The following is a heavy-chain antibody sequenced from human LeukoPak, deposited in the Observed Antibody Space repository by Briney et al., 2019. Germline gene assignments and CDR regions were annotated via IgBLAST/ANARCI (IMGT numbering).Heavy chain of an antibody. V-gene: IGHV3-30*03. CDR3: ARDRGADQLLFPIDY. D-gene: IGHD2-2*01. CDR2: TPNDRRNN. J-gene: IGHJ4*02. CDR1: GFTFSSYG. Sequence: GGSLRLSCAASGFTFSSYGMHWVRQAPDKGLEWVAVTPNDRRNNYYAESVKGRFTISRDNSKNTLYLQMNSLRTEDTAVYFCARDRGADQLLFPIDYWGQGTLVTVSS.